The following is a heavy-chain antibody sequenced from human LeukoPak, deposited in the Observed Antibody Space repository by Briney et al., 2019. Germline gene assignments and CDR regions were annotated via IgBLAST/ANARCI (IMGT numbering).Heavy chain of an antibody. D-gene: IGHD5-18*01. Sequence: ASVKVSCKASGGTFSSYAISWVRQAPGQGLEWMGIINPSGGSTSYAQKFQGRVTMTRDTSTSTVYMELSSLRSEDTAVYYRARAQDSYGDWGQGTLVTVSS. V-gene: IGHV1-46*01. CDR2: INPSGGST. CDR3: ARAQDSYGD. J-gene: IGHJ4*02. CDR1: GGTFSSYA.